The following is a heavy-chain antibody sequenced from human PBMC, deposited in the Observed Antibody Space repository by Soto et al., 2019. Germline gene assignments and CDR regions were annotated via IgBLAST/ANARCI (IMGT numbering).Heavy chain of an antibody. Sequence: SETLSLTCTVSGGSISSGGYYWSWIRQHPGKGLEWIGYIYYSGSTYYNPSLKSRVTISVDTSKNQFSLKLSSVTAADTAVYYCATGRSDLVVVVAATREYNWFDPWGQGTLVTVSS. D-gene: IGHD2-15*01. CDR2: IYYSGST. CDR1: GGSISSGGYY. J-gene: IGHJ5*02. V-gene: IGHV4-31*03. CDR3: ATGRSDLVVVVAATREYNWFDP.